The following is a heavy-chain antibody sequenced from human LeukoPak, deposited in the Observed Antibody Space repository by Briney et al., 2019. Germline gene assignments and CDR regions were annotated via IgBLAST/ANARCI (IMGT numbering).Heavy chain of an antibody. CDR3: GGYCSGGSCRYYFDY. V-gene: IGHV4-34*01. CDR2: INHSGST. CDR1: GGSFGGYY. Sequence: SETLSLTCAVYGGSFGGYYWSWIRQPPGKGLEWIGEINHSGSTNYNPSLKSRVTISVDTSKNQFSLKLSSVTAADTAVYYCGGYCSGGSCRYYFDYWGQGTLVTVSS. D-gene: IGHD2-15*01. J-gene: IGHJ4*02.